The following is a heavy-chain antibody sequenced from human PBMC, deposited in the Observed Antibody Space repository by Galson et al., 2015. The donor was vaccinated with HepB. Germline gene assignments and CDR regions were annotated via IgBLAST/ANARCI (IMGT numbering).Heavy chain of an antibody. D-gene: IGHD3-10*01. CDR2: ISSNGYMI. CDR3: AKGRIWYGVVSN. V-gene: IGHV3-48*03. CDR1: GFTFGAYE. J-gene: IGHJ4*02. Sequence: SLRLSCAASGFTFGAYEMNWVRQAPGKGLEWISYISSNGYMIYYAESVKGRFTVSRDNARDSLYLQMNSLRVEDTAMYYCAKGRIWYGVVSNWGQGTLVTVSS.